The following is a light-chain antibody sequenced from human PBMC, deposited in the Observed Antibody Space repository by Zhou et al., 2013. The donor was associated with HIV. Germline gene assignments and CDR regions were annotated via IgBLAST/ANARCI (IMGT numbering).Light chain of an antibody. J-gene: IGKJ3*01. CDR3: QQYDNLPFT. Sequence: DIQMTQSPSSLSASVGDTVTITCRASQSVTNYLNWYQQKLGKAPTLLIFAASRLQSGVPSRFSGSGSGTDFSFTISSLQPEDIATYYCQQYDNLPFTFGPGTKVDIE. CDR2: AAS. V-gene: IGKV1-33*01. CDR1: QSVTNY.